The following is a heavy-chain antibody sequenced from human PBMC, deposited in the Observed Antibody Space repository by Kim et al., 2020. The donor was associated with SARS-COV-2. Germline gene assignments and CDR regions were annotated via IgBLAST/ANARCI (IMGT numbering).Heavy chain of an antibody. Sequence: GGSLRLSCAASGFTVSSNYMSWVRQAPGKGLEWVSVIYSGGSTYYADSVKGRFTISRHNSKNTLYLQMNSLRAEDTAVYYCARGSTHYYNDAFDIWGQGTMVTVSS. CDR2: IYSGGST. D-gene: IGHD3-10*01. V-gene: IGHV3-53*04. CDR1: GFTVSSNY. CDR3: ARGSTHYYNDAFDI. J-gene: IGHJ3*02.